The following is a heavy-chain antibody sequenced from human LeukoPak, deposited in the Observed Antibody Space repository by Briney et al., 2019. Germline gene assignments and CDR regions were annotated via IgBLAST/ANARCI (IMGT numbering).Heavy chain of an antibody. Sequence: SETLSLTCAVYGGSFSGYYWSWIRQPPGKGLEWIGEINHSGSTNYNPSLKSRVTISVDTSKNQFSLKLSSVTAADTAVYYCARGSKRWLQFHYYYYMDVWGKGTTVTVSS. CDR3: ARGSKRWLQFHYYYYMDV. CDR2: INHSGST. J-gene: IGHJ6*03. CDR1: GGSFSGYY. V-gene: IGHV4-34*01. D-gene: IGHD5-24*01.